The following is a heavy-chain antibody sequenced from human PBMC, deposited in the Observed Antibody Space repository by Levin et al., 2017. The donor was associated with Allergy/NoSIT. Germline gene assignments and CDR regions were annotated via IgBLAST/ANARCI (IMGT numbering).Heavy chain of an antibody. V-gene: IGHV3-74*01. Sequence: QPGGSLRLSCAVSGLTFSSYWMDWVRQAPGKGLVWVSRINSDGSSAAYPDSVKGRFTISRDNAKNMLYLQMSSLRAEDTAIYYCAVLPPGYWGQGTLVTVSS. J-gene: IGHJ4*02. CDR2: INSDGSSA. D-gene: IGHD2/OR15-2a*01. CDR3: AVLPPGY. CDR1: GLTFSSYW.